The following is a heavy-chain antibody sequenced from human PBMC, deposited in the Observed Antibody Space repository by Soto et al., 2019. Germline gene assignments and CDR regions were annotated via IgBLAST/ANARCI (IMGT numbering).Heavy chain of an antibody. CDR1: GFTFSTYA. D-gene: IGHD1-26*01. CDR2: ISVSGGST. J-gene: IGHJ4*02. Sequence: DVQLLESGGGLVQPGGSLRLSCAASGFTFSTYAMSWVRQAPGKGLEWVSGISVSGGSTYYADSVKGRFTISRDNSKNTLYRQMNSLRAEDTAVYYCAKRDVGVTAFDYWGQGSLVTVSS. V-gene: IGHV3-23*01. CDR3: AKRDVGVTAFDY.